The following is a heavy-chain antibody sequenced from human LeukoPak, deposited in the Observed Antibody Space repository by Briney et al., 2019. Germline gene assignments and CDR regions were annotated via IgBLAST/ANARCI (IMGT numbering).Heavy chain of an antibody. J-gene: IGHJ5*02. Sequence: SETLSLTCAVYGGSFSGYYWSWIRQPPGKGLEWIGEINHSGSTNYNPSLKSRVTISVDTSKNQFSLKLSSVTAADTAVYYCARGYTVTTNRLPDWFDPWGQGTLVTVSS. V-gene: IGHV4-34*01. CDR3: ARGYTVTTNRLPDWFDP. CDR1: GGSFSGYY. CDR2: INHSGST. D-gene: IGHD4-17*01.